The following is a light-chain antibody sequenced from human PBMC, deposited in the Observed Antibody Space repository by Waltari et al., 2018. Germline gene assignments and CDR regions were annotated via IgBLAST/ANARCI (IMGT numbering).Light chain of an antibody. J-gene: IGKJ4*01. Sequence: LVLTQSTATLSLSPGERATLSCRASQSVSSYLAWYQQKPGQAPRLLIYDASNRATGIPARFSGSGSGTDFTLTISSLEPEDFAVYYCQQRSNWLTFGGGTKVEIK. V-gene: IGKV3-11*01. CDR1: QSVSSY. CDR2: DAS. CDR3: QQRSNWLT.